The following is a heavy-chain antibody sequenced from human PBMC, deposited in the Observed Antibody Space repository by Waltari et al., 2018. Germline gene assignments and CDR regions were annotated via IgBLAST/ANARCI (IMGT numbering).Heavy chain of an antibody. Sequence: QVQLQESGPGLVKPSQTLSLTCTVPGGSISSGSYYLSWIRQPAGNGLEWIGYIYTRGATNYNPYRKSRVTISVDTSKNQFSLKLSSVTAADTTVYYCARERDASSSWGQGTLVTVSS. CDR1: GGSISSGSYY. V-gene: IGHV4-61*09. D-gene: IGHD2-2*01. CDR2: IYTRGAT. CDR3: ARERDASSS. J-gene: IGHJ4*02.